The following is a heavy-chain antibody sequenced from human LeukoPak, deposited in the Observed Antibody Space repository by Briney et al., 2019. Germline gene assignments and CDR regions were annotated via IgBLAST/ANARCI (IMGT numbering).Heavy chain of an antibody. J-gene: IGHJ4*02. Sequence: GGSLRLSCAASGFTFSSYAMSWVRQAPGKELEWVSAISGSGGSTYYADSVKGRFTISRDNSKNTLYLQMNSLRAEDTAVYYCAKKYYDYVWGSYDSCSFDYWGQGTLVTVSS. CDR1: GFTFSSYA. D-gene: IGHD3-16*01. CDR3: AKKYYDYVWGSYDSCSFDY. CDR2: ISGSGGST. V-gene: IGHV3-23*01.